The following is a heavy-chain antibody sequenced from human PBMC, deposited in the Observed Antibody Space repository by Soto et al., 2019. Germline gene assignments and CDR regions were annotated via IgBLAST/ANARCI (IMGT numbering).Heavy chain of an antibody. D-gene: IGHD3-10*01. CDR2: ISYDGILK. CDR1: GFTFSAFG. CDR3: AKDFKVSGGHYGSLHYYYGMDV. J-gene: IGHJ6*02. Sequence: GGSLRLSCAASGFTFSAFGMHWVRQAPGKGLEWVAIISYDGILKYYADSVKGRFTISRDTSKGALYLQMNSLRPEDTAVYYCAKDFKVSGGHYGSLHYYYGMDVWGQGTTVTVSS. V-gene: IGHV3-30*18.